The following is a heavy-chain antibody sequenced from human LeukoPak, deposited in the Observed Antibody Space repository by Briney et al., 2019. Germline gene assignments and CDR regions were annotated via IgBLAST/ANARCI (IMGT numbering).Heavy chain of an antibody. D-gene: IGHD3-9*01. Sequence: ASVRVSCEASGYTFTSYGISWVRQAPGQGLECMGWISAYNGNTNYAQKLQGRVTMTTDTSTSTAYMELRSLRSDDTAVYYCVLRYFDWLDYWGQGTLVTVSS. V-gene: IGHV1-18*01. CDR1: GYTFTSYG. CDR2: ISAYNGNT. J-gene: IGHJ4*02. CDR3: VLRYFDWLDY.